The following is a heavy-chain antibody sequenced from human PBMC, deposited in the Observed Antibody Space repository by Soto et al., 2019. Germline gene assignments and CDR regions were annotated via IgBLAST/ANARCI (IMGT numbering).Heavy chain of an antibody. Sequence: EVQLLESGGGLVQPGGSLRLSCAASGFTFSSYAMSWVRQAPGKGLEWVSAISGSGGSTYYADSVKGRFTISRDNSKNTLYQQMNSLRAEDKAVYYCAKDQGHYYYYYYMDVWGKGTTVTVSS. J-gene: IGHJ6*03. CDR3: AKDQGHYYYYYYMDV. CDR2: ISGSGGST. V-gene: IGHV3-23*01. CDR1: GFTFSSYA.